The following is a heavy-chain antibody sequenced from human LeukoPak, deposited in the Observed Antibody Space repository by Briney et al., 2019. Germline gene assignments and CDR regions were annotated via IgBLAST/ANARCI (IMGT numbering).Heavy chain of an antibody. CDR1: GFPFSSYW. CDR3: VLKVGDS. Sequence: GGSLRLSCVASGFPFSSYWMTWVRQAPGKGLEWVANIKQDGSKKSYVDSVKGRFTISRDNAKNSLYLQMNSLRAEDTAMYYCVLKVGDSWGQGTLVTVSS. D-gene: IGHD3-10*01. V-gene: IGHV3-7*03. J-gene: IGHJ4*02. CDR2: IKQDGSKK.